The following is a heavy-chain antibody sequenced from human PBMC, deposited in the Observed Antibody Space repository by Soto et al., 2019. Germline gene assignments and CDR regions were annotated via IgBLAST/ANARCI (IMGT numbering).Heavy chain of an antibody. Sequence: ASVKVACKASGFTFTSSAVQWVRQARGQRLEWIGCIVVGSGNTNYAQKFQERVTITRDMSTSTAYMELSSLRSEDTAVYYCAVLVVPGSSFDPWGQGTLVTVSS. D-gene: IGHD2-2*01. CDR1: GFTFTSSA. V-gene: IGHV1-58*01. CDR2: IVVGSGNT. CDR3: AVLVVPGSSFDP. J-gene: IGHJ5*02.